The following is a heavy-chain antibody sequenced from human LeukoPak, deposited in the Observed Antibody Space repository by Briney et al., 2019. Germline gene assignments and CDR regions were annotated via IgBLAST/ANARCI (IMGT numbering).Heavy chain of an antibody. CDR1: GFTFSSYA. V-gene: IGHV3-23*01. CDR2: ISGSGGST. CDR3: AKRGEQHLASQDFDY. D-gene: IGHD6-13*01. Sequence: PGGSLRLSCAASGFTFSSYAMSWVRQAPGKGLEWVSAISGSGGSTYYADSVKGRFTISRDNSKNTLFLQMNSLRAEDTAVYYCAKRGEQHLASQDFDYWGQGTLVTVSS. J-gene: IGHJ4*02.